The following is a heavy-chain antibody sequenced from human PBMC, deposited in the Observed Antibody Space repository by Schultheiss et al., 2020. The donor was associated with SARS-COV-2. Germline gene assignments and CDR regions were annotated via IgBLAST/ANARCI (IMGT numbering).Heavy chain of an antibody. Sequence: ETLSLTCTVSGGSISSSYWSWIRQPPGKGLEWIGYIYYSGSTNYNPSLKSRVTISVDTSKNQFSLKLSSVTAADTAVYYCARQKAAARPRSGFDYWGQGTLVTVSS. V-gene: IGHV4-59*08. J-gene: IGHJ4*02. CDR3: ARQKAAARPRSGFDY. CDR1: GGSISSSY. D-gene: IGHD6-6*01. CDR2: IYYSGST.